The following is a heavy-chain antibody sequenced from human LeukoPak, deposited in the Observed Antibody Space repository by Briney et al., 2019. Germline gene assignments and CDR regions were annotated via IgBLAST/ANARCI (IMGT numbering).Heavy chain of an antibody. CDR2: INHSGST. V-gene: IGHV4-34*01. Sequence: PSETLSLTYAVYGGSFSGYYWSWIRQPPGKGLEWIGEINHSGSTNYNPSLKSRVTISVDTSKNQFSLKLSSVTAADTAVYYCARVLKDYGDIEYFQHWGQGTLVTVSS. J-gene: IGHJ1*01. D-gene: IGHD4-17*01. CDR3: ARVLKDYGDIEYFQH. CDR1: GGSFSGYY.